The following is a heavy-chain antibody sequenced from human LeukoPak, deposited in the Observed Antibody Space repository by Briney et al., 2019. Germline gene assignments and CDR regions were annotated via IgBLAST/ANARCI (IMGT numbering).Heavy chain of an antibody. Sequence: RSSETLSLTCAVSGGSISSGGYSWSWIRQPPGKGLEWIGYIYHSGSTYYNPSLKSQVTISVDRSKNQFSLKLSSVTAADTAVYYCARVEGIAARPGAGGSVWFDPWGQGTLVTVSS. D-gene: IGHD6-6*01. J-gene: IGHJ5*02. CDR2: IYHSGST. CDR1: GGSISSGGYS. V-gene: IGHV4-30-2*01. CDR3: ARVEGIAARPGAGGSVWFDP.